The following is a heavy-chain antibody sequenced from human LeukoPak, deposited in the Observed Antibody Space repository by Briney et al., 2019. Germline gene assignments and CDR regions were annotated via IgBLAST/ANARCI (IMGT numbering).Heavy chain of an antibody. V-gene: IGHV3-11*01. CDR3: ARDSSSWYYYGMDV. Sequence: PGGSLRLSCAASGFTFSDYYMSWIRQAPGKGLEWVSYISSSGSTIYYEDSVKGRFTISRDNAKNSLYLQMNSLRAEDTAVYYCARDSSSWYYYGMDVWGQGTTVIVSS. CDR2: ISSSGSTI. J-gene: IGHJ6*02. D-gene: IGHD6-13*01. CDR1: GFTFSDYY.